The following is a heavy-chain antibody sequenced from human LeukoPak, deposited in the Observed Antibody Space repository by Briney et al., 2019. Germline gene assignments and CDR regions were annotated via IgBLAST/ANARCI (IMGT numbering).Heavy chain of an antibody. CDR3: ASYSYGYTPSSPFDY. D-gene: IGHD5-18*01. CDR1: GFTFSSYW. CDR2: INQDGNDK. V-gene: IGHV3-7*01. Sequence: GGSLRLSCAASGFTFSSYWMSWVRQAPGKGLEWVANINQDGNDKNYVDSVKGRFTISRDNAKNSLFLQMNSLRAEDTAVYYCASYSYGYTPSSPFDYWGQGTLVTVSS. J-gene: IGHJ4*02.